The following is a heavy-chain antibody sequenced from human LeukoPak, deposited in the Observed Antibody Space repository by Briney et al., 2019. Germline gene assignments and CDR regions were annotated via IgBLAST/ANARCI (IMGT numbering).Heavy chain of an antibody. V-gene: IGHV3-7*03. CDR2: IKQDGREK. CDR1: GFSFSNYW. D-gene: IGHD3-10*01. J-gene: IGHJ4*02. Sequence: GGSLRLSCAASGFSFSNYWMSWVRQTPGKGLEWVANIKQDGREKYYADTVQGRFTISRDNAKNSLYLQMNSLRAEDTAMYYCTRNHYYASETSETSYNPFDYWGQGTLVTVSS. CDR3: TRNHYYASETSETSYNPFDY.